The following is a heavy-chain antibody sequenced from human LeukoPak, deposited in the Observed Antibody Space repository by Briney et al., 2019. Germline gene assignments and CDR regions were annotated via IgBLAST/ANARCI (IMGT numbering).Heavy chain of an antibody. CDR2: ISAYNGNT. D-gene: IGHD2-2*01. CDR3: ARVIFPPDCSSTSCYHDAFDI. CDR1: GYTFTSYG. V-gene: IGHV1-18*01. Sequence: ASVKVSCKASGYTFTSYGISWVRQAPGQGLEWMGWISAYNGNTNYAQKLQGRVTMTTDTSTSTAYMELRSLRSDDTAVYYCARVIFPPDCSSTSCYHDAFDIWGQGTMVTVSS. J-gene: IGHJ3*02.